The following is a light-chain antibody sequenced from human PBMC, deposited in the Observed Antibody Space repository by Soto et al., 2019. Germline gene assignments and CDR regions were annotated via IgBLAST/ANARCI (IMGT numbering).Light chain of an antibody. Sequence: QSALTQPPSVSGSPGQSLTISCSGTSSVIGLYNRVSWYQQSPGTAPKLMIYDVSNRPSGVPDRFSVSRSGNTASLTISGLQPEDEADYYCCSYTNDNTYVFGTGTKVTVL. CDR3: CSYTNDNTYV. CDR1: SSVIGLYNR. CDR2: DVS. V-gene: IGLV2-18*02. J-gene: IGLJ1*01.